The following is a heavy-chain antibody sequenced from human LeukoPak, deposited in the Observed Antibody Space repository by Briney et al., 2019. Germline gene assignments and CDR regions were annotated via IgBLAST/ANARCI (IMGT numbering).Heavy chain of an antibody. CDR2: ISYDGSNQ. J-gene: IGHJ5*02. D-gene: IGHD2-15*01. CDR1: GFTFSSYA. Sequence: PGRSLRLSCAASGFTFSSYAMHWVRQAPGKGLEGVAAISYDGSNQFHADSVKGRFTISRDNSKNTLYLQMNSLRGEDTALYYCARGAAVTADRRWFDPWGQGTRVTVSS. CDR3: ARGAAVTADRRWFDP. V-gene: IGHV3-30-3*01.